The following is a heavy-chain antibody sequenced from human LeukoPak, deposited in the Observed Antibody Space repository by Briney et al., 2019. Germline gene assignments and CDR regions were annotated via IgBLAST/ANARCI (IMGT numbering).Heavy chain of an antibody. Sequence: GGSLRLSCAAFGFSFSNYWMSWVRQAPGKGLEWVASINQDGSEKYYVDSVKGRFTISRDNSKNTLYVQMNSLRAADTAVYYCAKAAGRGYNYGDYFDYWGQGTLVTVSS. CDR3: AKAAGRGYNYGDYFDY. CDR1: GFSFSNYW. CDR2: INQDGSEK. D-gene: IGHD5-18*01. J-gene: IGHJ4*02. V-gene: IGHV3-7*05.